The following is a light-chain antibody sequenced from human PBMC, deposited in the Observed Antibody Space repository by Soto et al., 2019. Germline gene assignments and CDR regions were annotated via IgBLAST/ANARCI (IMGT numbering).Light chain of an antibody. Sequence: IVMTQSPATLSVSPGERVTLSCRASQSISSSLAWYQQRPGQPPRLLIYGASTRAAGIPPGFSCSGSGTNFTLTISRVESEDFAVYYCQQYGSIADLLTVGPGTKVDIK. CDR2: GAS. V-gene: IGKV3-15*01. CDR1: QSISSS. CDR3: QQYGSIADLLT. J-gene: IGKJ3*01.